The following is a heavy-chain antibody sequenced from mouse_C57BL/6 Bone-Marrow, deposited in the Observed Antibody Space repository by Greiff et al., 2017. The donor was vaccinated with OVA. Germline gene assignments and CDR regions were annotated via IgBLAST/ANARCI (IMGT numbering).Heavy chain of an antibody. J-gene: IGHJ3*01. D-gene: IGHD1-1*01. V-gene: IGHV1-42*01. CDR2: INPSTGGT. Sequence: VQLQQSGPELVKPGASVKISCKASGYSFTGYYMNWVKQSPEKSLEWIGEINPSTGGTTYNQKFKAKATLTVDKSSSTAYMQLKSLTSEDSAVYYCARESLRMFAYWGQGTLVTVSA. CDR3: ARESLRMFAY. CDR1: GYSFTGYY.